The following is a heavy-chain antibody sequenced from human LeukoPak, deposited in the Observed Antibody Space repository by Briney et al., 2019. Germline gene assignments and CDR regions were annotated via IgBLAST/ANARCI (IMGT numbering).Heavy chain of an antibody. J-gene: IGHJ5*02. V-gene: IGHV3-11*05. CDR2: ISTTSSYT. D-gene: IGHD2-2*02. CDR1: GFXFSDYY. CDR3: ARDWYCSSSICYTDRNWFDP. Sequence: GGSLRLSCAASGFXFSDYYMSWIRQAPGKGLEWVSYISTTSSYTDYADSVRGRFTISRDNAKNLLYLQMNSLRPEDTAVYYCARDWYCSSSICYTDRNWFDPWGQGTLVTVSS.